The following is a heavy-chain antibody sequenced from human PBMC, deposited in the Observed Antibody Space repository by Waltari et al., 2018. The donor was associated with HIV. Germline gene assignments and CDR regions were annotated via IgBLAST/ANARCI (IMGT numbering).Heavy chain of an antibody. D-gene: IGHD2-15*01. CDR2: IYYSGST. V-gene: IGHV4-59*01. Sequence: QVQLQESGPGLVKPSETLSLPCTVSGGSISSYYWSWIRQPPGKGLEWIGYIYYSGSTNYNPSLKSRVTISVDTSKNQFSLKLSSVTAADTAVYYCAREKGVYCSGGSCQGWFDPWGQGTLVTVSS. CDR3: AREKGVYCSGGSCQGWFDP. J-gene: IGHJ5*02. CDR1: GGSISSYY.